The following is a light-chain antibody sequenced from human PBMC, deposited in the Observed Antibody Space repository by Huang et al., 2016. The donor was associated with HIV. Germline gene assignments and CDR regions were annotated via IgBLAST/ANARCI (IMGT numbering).Light chain of an antibody. CDR3: QQYNDWPPT. CDR1: QTVSNN. J-gene: IGKJ2*01. CDR2: GAA. Sequence: IVMTQSPDTLSVSPGERANLSCRASQTVSNNLAWYQQNPGQAPKLLIYGAATRATGVPVRFSGSGSGTEFALTISSLTSEDFTLYYCQQYNDWPPTFGQGTKLEI. V-gene: IGKV3-15*01.